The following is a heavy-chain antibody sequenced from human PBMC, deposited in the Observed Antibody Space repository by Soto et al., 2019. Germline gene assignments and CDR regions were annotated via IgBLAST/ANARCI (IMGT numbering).Heavy chain of an antibody. CDR1: GYTFTSYG. D-gene: IGHD2-2*01. CDR3: ARDRGAPNIVVVPAALWRFDP. J-gene: IGHJ5*02. CDR2: ISAYNGNT. V-gene: IGHV1-18*01. Sequence: ASVKVSCKASGYTFTSYGISWVRQAPGQGLEWMGWISAYNGNTNYSQKFQGRVTITRDTSASTAYMELSSLRSEDTAVYYCARDRGAPNIVVVPAALWRFDPWGQGTLVTVSS.